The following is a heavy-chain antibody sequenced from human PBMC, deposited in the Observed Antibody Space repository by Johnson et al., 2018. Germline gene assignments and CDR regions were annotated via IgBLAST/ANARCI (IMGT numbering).Heavy chain of an antibody. Sequence: QVQLVESGGGVVQPGRSLRLSCAASGFTFSSYGMHWVRQAPGKGLESVAVISYDGSNKYYADSVKGRFTISRDNSKNTLYLQMNSLRAEDKAGYYCAKDREWQWLYRYRDVWGKVTTVTVSS. V-gene: IGHV3-30*18. J-gene: IGHJ6*03. CDR2: ISYDGSNK. CDR1: GFTFSSYG. D-gene: IGHD6-19*01. CDR3: AKDREWQWLYRYRDV.